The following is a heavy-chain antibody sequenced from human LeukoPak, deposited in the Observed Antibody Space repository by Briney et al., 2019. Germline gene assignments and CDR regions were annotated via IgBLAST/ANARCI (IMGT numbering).Heavy chain of an antibody. J-gene: IGHJ4*02. D-gene: IGHD3-3*01. V-gene: IGHV4-59*02. CDR2: IYYSGTT. CDR1: GDSVSNSY. CDR3: ARGIRTNYDFWSGYYDYFDY. Sequence: SETLSLTCTVSGDSVSNSYWSWIRQPPGQGLEWIGYIYYSGTTSYSPSLKSRVTMSVDTSKNQFSLKLSSVTAADTAVYYCARGIRTNYDFWSGYYDYFDYWGQGTLVTVSS.